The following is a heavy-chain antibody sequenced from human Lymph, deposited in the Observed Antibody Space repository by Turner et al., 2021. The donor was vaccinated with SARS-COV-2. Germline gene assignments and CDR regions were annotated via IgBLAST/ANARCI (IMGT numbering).Heavy chain of an antibody. V-gene: IGHV3-30*18. J-gene: IGHJ4*02. CDR3: AKGGFYDILTGYSNFDY. D-gene: IGHD3-9*01. CDR2: RSYDGSNK. Sequence: VQLVEPGGGVVQPGRSLRRSCAASVFTFSSYGMHWVRQATGKGLEWVAVRSYDGSNKYYAESVKGLFTISRDNSKSTLYLQMNSLRPEDTAVYYCAKGGFYDILTGYSNFDYWGQGTLVTVSS. CDR1: VFTFSSYG.